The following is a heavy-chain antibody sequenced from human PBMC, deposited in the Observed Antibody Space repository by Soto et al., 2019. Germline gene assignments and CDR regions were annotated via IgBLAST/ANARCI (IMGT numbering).Heavy chain of an antibody. CDR3: ARGGSSSRRTDY. CDR1: GYTFNIYG. V-gene: IGHV1-18*01. J-gene: IGHJ4*02. Sequence: VQLVQSGAEVKKPGASVKVSCKASGYTFNIYGITWVRQAPGQGLEWMGWISGYNGNTYYAQKLQGRVTMTTDTSTSTAYMELKSLKSDDTAVYYCARGGSSSRRTDYWGQGTLVTVSS. D-gene: IGHD6-6*01. CDR2: ISGYNGNT.